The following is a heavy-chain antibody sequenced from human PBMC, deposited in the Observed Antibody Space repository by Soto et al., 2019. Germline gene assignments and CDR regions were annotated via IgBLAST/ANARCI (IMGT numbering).Heavy chain of an antibody. Sequence: GGSLRLSCAASGFTFSSYWMHWVRQAPGKGLVWVSRINSDGSSTSYADSVKGRFTISRDNAKNTLYLQMNSLRAEDTAVYYCARDLTAHYDFLAARYYYGMDVWGQGTTVTVSS. CDR2: INSDGSST. J-gene: IGHJ6*02. CDR3: ARDLTAHYDFLAARYYYGMDV. D-gene: IGHD3-16*01. CDR1: GFTFSSYW. V-gene: IGHV3-74*01.